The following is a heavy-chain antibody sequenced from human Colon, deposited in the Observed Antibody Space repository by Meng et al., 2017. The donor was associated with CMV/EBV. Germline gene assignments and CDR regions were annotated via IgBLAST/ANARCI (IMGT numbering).Heavy chain of an antibody. CDR1: GYSFTGYY. V-gene: IGHV1-2*02. D-gene: IGHD3-16*01. CDR3: ASHSSYVWGSHH. CDR2: MDPTTGRT. J-gene: IGHJ1*01. Sequence: QVQLGQSGAEVRMPGAPVKVSCKASGYSFTGYYIHWVRQAPEQGLEWMGWMDPTTGRTDYAQKFQGTVTMTRDTSISTAYLELSRLTSDDTAVYYCASHSSYVWGSHHWGQGTLVTVFS.